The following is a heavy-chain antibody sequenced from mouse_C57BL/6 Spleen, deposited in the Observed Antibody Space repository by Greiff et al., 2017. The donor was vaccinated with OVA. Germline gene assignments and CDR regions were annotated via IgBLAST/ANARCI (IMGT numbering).Heavy chain of an antibody. V-gene: IGHV5-4*03. J-gene: IGHJ2*01. Sequence: EVKVEESGGGLVKPGGSLKLSCAASGFTFSSYAMSWVRQTPEKRLEWVATISDGGSYTYYPDNVKGRFTISRDNAKNNLYLQMSHLKSEDTAMYYCARGWLLEDFDYWGQGTTLTVSS. CDR3: ARGWLLEDFDY. D-gene: IGHD2-3*01. CDR1: GFTFSSYA. CDR2: ISDGGSYT.